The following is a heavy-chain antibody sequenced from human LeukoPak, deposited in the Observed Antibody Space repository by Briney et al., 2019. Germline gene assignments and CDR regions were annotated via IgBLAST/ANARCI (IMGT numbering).Heavy chain of an antibody. J-gene: IGHJ6*02. CDR2: IYYSGST. D-gene: IGHD3-10*01. Sequence: SSETLSLTCTVSGGSISSYYWSWIRQPPGKGLEWIGYIYYSGSTNYNPSLKSRVTISVDTSKNQFSLKLSSVTAADTAVYYCARHHSRAGSDDYYYGMDVWGQGTTVTVSS. V-gene: IGHV4-59*08. CDR1: GGSISSYY. CDR3: ARHHSRAGSDDYYYGMDV.